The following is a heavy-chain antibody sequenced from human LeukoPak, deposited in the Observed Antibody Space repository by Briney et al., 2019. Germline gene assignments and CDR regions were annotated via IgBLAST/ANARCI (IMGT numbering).Heavy chain of an antibody. D-gene: IGHD2-8*02. CDR2: IYHSGST. V-gene: IGHV4-38-2*02. CDR1: GYSFSSGYY. J-gene: IGHJ3*02. Sequence: PSETLSLTCAVSGYSFSSGYYWGWIRQPPGKGLEWIGSIYHSGSTYYNPSLKSRVTISVDTSKNQFSLKLSSVTAADTAVYYCARDRGGITAGDDAFDIWGQGTMVTVSS. CDR3: ARDRGGITAGDDAFDI.